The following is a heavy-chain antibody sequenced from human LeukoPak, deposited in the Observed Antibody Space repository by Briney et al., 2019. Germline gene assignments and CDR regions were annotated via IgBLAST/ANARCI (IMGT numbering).Heavy chain of an antibody. CDR1: GGSISSGDYY. Sequence: PSQTLSLTCTVSGGSISSGDYYWSWIRRPPGKGLEWIGYIYYSGSTYYNPSLKSRVTISVDTSKNQFSLKLSSVTAADTAVYYCARGRYYYDSSGYYLFDYWGQGTLVTVSS. CDR2: IYYSGST. CDR3: ARGRYYYDSSGYYLFDY. J-gene: IGHJ4*02. V-gene: IGHV4-30-4*01. D-gene: IGHD3-22*01.